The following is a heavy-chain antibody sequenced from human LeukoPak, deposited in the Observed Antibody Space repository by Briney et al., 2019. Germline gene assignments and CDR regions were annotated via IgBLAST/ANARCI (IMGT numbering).Heavy chain of an antibody. CDR2: ISAYSGNT. J-gene: IGHJ3*02. CDR3: ARARGDDYGAAFDI. CDR1: GYTFTSSA. V-gene: IGHV1-18*01. Sequence: GASVKVSCKASGYTFTSSAISWVRQAPGQGLEWMGWISAYSGNTNYAQKLQGRVTMTTDTSTSTAYMELRSLRSDDTAVYYCARARGDDYGAAFDIWGQGTMVTVSS. D-gene: IGHD5-12*01.